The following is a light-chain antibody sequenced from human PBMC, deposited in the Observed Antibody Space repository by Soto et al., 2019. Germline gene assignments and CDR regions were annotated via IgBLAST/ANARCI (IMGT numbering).Light chain of an antibody. Sequence: DMVLTQSPGTLSLSPGERATLSCRASQSVSSSYLAWYQQKPGQAPRLLIYGASSRATGIPDRFSGSGSGTDFTLTISRLEPEDFAVYYCQQAGTFGRGTKADIK. J-gene: IGKJ1*01. V-gene: IGKV3-20*01. CDR1: QSVSSSY. CDR2: GAS. CDR3: QQAGT.